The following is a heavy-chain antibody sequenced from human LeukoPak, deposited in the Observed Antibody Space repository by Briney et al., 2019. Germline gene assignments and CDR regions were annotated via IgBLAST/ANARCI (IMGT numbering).Heavy chain of an antibody. D-gene: IGHD3-3*01. V-gene: IGHV3-23*01. Sequence: PGGSLRLSCAAAGFTFSDHYMDWVRQAPGKGLEWVSAISGSGGSTYYADSVKGRFTISRDNSKNTLYLQMNSLRAEDTAVYYCAKEGDFGVVIMGYFDYWGQGTLVTVSS. CDR2: ISGSGGST. CDR1: GFTFSDHY. J-gene: IGHJ4*02. CDR3: AKEGDFGVVIMGYFDY.